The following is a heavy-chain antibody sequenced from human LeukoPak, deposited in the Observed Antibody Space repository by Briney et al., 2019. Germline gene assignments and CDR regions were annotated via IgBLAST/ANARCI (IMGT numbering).Heavy chain of an antibody. V-gene: IGHV4-39*07. CDR2: IYYSGST. CDR3: ARAVGSGSFQTYYYYMDV. J-gene: IGHJ6*03. CDR1: GGSISSSSYY. Sequence: SKTLSLTCTVSGGSISSSSYYWGRIRQPPGKGLEWIGSIYYSGSTYYKSSLKSRVTMSVDTSKNQFSLKLSSVTAADTAVYYCARAVGSGSFQTYYYYMDVWGKGTTVTISS. D-gene: IGHD3-10*01.